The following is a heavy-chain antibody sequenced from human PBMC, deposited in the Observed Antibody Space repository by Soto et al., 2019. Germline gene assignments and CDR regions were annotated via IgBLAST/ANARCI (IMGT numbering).Heavy chain of an antibody. CDR2: ISYEGSKR. Sequence: QVHLVESGGGVVHPGRSLRLSCATSGFTFNNYAIHWVRQAPGKGLEWVAVISYEGSKRDYADSVKGRFSISRDSSKDTVYLQMNNLRPDDSAVYYCAKTRMVLMLYVRKWALDYWGLGTLVTVSA. V-gene: IGHV3-30*18. CDR3: AKTRMVLMLYVRKWALDY. CDR1: GFTFNNYA. J-gene: IGHJ4*02. D-gene: IGHD2-8*01.